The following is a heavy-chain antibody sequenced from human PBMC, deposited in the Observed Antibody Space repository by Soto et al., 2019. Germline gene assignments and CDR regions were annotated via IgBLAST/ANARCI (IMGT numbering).Heavy chain of an antibody. D-gene: IGHD6-6*01. V-gene: IGHV4-34*01. CDR3: ARSRSKIHRYYYYGMDV. CDR2: INHSGST. CDR1: GGSFSGYY. J-gene: IGHJ6*02. Sequence: PSETLSLTCAVYGGSFSGYYWSWIRQPPGKGLEWIGEINHSGSTNYNPSLKSRVTISVDTSKNQFSLKLSSVTAADTAVYYCARSRSKIHRYYYYGMDVWGQGTTVTVSS.